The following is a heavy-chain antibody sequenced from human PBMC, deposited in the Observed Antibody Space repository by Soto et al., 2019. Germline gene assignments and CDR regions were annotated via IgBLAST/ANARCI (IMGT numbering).Heavy chain of an antibody. Sequence: QGQVVQSGAEVKKPGSSVKVSCKASGGTFSSFAVSWVRQAPGQGPEWMGGIIPIYETPNYAQKFQDRVTITADKSTSIVYMELNSLRSEDTAVYYCARSDFWSGPYGMDVWGQGTTVTVSS. D-gene: IGHD3-3*01. V-gene: IGHV1-69*06. CDR3: ARSDFWSGPYGMDV. CDR2: IIPIYETP. CDR1: GGTFSSFA. J-gene: IGHJ6*02.